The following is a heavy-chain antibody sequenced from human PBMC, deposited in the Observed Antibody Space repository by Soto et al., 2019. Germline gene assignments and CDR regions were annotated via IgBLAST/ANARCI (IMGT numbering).Heavy chain of an antibody. CDR1: GFTFRNHG. V-gene: IGHV3-33*01. Sequence: QVQLVESGGGLVQPERSLRLSCAASGFTFRNHGMHWVRQAPGKGLEWVAVIWYDESHEFYADSVKGRFSISRDNAKNTLYLQMHSLRAEDTAMYYCARDRSEFARWFDRWGQGTLVTVSS. D-gene: IGHD2-21*01. CDR3: ARDRSEFARWFDR. CDR2: IWYDESHE. J-gene: IGHJ5*02.